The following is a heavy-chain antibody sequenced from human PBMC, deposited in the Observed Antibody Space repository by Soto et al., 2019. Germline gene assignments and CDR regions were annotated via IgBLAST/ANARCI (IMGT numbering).Heavy chain of an antibody. J-gene: IGHJ4*02. CDR3: ARGSSGWYFDY. Sequence: PGGSLRLSCAASGFTFSNYAMNWVRQAPGKGLEWVSVISGSGGSTYYADSVKGRFTISRDNSKNTLYLQMNSLRAEDTAVYYCARGSSGWYFDYGGQGPLVTVSS. V-gene: IGHV3-23*01. CDR1: GFTFSNYA. CDR2: ISGSGGST. D-gene: IGHD6-19*01.